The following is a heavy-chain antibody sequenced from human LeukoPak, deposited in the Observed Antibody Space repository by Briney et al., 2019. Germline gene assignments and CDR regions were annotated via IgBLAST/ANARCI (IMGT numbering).Heavy chain of an antibody. J-gene: IGHJ4*02. Sequence: GGSLRFSCAASGFTLSSYWMSGVRQAPGKGLEWVANIKQDGSEKYYVDSVKGRFTISRDNAKNSLYLQMNSLRAEDTAVYYCARDRWDVSDYWGQGTLVTVSS. CDR2: IKQDGSEK. CDR1: GFTLSSYW. D-gene: IGHD1-26*01. V-gene: IGHV3-7*01. CDR3: ARDRWDVSDY.